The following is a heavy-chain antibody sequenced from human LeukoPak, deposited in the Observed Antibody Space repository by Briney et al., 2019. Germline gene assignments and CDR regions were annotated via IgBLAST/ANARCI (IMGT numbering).Heavy chain of an antibody. CDR2: VYYSGTT. CDR3: ARVGSSGWYYSRNKYYFDY. CDR1: GGSISLSYYY. V-gene: IGHV4-39*07. Sequence: SETLSLTCSVSGGSISLSYYYWGWIRQPPGKALEWIGSVYYSGTTFYNPSLKSRVTISVDTSKNQFSLKLRSVTAADTAVYYCARVGSSGWYYSRNKYYFDYWGQGTLVTVSS. J-gene: IGHJ4*02. D-gene: IGHD6-19*01.